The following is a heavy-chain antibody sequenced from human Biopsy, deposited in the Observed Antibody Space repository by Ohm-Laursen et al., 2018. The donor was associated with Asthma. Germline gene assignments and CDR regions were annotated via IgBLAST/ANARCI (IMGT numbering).Heavy chain of an antibody. CDR3: ARKAGSCISRTCYSLAF. CDR1: GGTFNTYV. V-gene: IGHV1-69*13. Sequence: GASVKASCKSLGGTFNTYVIGWVRQAPGQGLGWMGGINSVFGTTTYPQKFQDRVTIPADDSTSTVYMELSSLRSEDTAVYYCARKAGSCISRTCYSLAFWGQGTLVTVSS. D-gene: IGHD2-2*01. J-gene: IGHJ4*02. CDR2: INSVFGTT.